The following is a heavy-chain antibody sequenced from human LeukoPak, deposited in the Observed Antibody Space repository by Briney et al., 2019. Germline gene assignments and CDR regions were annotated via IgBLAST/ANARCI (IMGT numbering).Heavy chain of an antibody. CDR3: VLTSGSGSYRGYLNY. Sequence: GGSLRLSCVASGFTFDDYGIGWVRQAPGKGLEWVSGINLNGGSTDYADSVKGRFTISRDNAKNSVYLQMSSLRVEDTALYHCVLTSGSGSYRGYLNYWGQGTLVTVSS. J-gene: IGHJ4*02. V-gene: IGHV3-20*01. CDR1: GFTFDDYG. CDR2: INLNGGST. D-gene: IGHD3-10*01.